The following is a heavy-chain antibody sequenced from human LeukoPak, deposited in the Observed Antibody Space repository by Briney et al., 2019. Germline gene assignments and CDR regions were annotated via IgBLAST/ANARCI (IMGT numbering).Heavy chain of an antibody. Sequence: SASLSLTCTASSGTLINYNWSWVRQSPGKGLEWIGYIFYNGVTYYNPTLKRRVSISVDTSKNQFSLNLNTVTAADTAVYFCARHDNVPLIRRGFDFWGQGTLVTVSS. CDR2: IFYNGVT. CDR1: SGTLINYN. D-gene: IGHD2-21*01. J-gene: IGHJ4*02. V-gene: IGHV4-59*08. CDR3: ARHDNVPLIRRGFDF.